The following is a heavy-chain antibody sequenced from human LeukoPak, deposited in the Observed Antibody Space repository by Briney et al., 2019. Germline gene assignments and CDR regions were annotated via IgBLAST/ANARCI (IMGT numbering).Heavy chain of an antibody. J-gene: IGHJ5*02. V-gene: IGHV3-30-3*02. D-gene: IGHD5-18*01. CDR1: GFTFSSYA. Sequence: PGGSLRLSCAASGFTFSSYAMHWVRQAPGKGLEWVAVISYDGSNKYYADSVKGRFTISRDNSKNTLYLQMNSLRAEDTAVYYCAKPPTAMVTGTGNWFDPWGQGTLVTVSS. CDR3: AKPPTAMVTGTGNWFDP. CDR2: ISYDGSNK.